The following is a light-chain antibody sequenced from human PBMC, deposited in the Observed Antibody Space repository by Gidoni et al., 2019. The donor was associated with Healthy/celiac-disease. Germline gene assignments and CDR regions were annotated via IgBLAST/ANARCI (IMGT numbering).Light chain of an antibody. J-gene: IGKJ4*01. CDR1: QSVLYSSNNKNY. V-gene: IGKV4-1*01. CDR3: QQYYSTVT. Sequence: DIVMTQSPDSLAVSLGERATTNCKSSQSVLYSSNNKNYLAWYQQKPGQPPKLLIYWASTRESGVPDRFSGSGSGTDFTLTISSLQAEDVAVYYCQQYYSTVTFGGGTKVEIK. CDR2: WAS.